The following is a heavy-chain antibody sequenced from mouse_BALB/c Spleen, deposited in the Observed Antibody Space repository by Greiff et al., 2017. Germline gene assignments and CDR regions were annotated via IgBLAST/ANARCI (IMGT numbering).Heavy chain of an antibody. CDR3: ARGGYDEGAY. J-gene: IGHJ3*01. Sequence: EVQGVESGGGLVKPGGSLKLSCAASGFTFSSYAMSWVRQTPEKRLEWVASISSGGSTYYPDSVKGRFTISRDNARNILYLQMSSLRSEDTAMYYCARGGYDEGAYWGQGTLVTVSA. CDR2: ISSGGST. V-gene: IGHV5-6-5*01. CDR1: GFTFSSYA. D-gene: IGHD2-2*01.